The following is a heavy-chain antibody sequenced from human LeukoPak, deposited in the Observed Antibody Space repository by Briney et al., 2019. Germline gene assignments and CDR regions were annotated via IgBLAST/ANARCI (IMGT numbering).Heavy chain of an antibody. CDR1: GFTFSSYA. CDR2: ISYDGSNK. J-gene: IGHJ4*02. D-gene: IGHD6-19*01. CDR3: ARDYSSGWYPTFDY. V-gene: IGHV3-30-3*01. Sequence: PGRSLRLSCAASGFTFSSYAMHWVRQAPGKGLEWVAVISYDGSNKYYADSVKGRFTISRDNSKNTLYLQMNSLRAEDTAVYYCARDYSSGWYPTFDYWGQGTLVTVSS.